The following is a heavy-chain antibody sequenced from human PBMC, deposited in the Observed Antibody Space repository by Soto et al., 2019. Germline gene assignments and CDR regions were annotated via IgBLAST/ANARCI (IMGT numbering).Heavy chain of an antibody. V-gene: IGHV4-59*01. J-gene: IGHJ3*02. CDR3: ARDFADAFDI. CDR2: IYYSGST. Sequence: SETLSLTCTVSGGSISSYYWSWIRQPPGKGLEWIGYIYYSGSTNYNPSLKSRVTISVDTSKNQFSLKLSSVTAADTAVYYCARDFADAFDIWGQGTMVTVSS. D-gene: IGHD3-3*01. CDR1: GGSISSYY.